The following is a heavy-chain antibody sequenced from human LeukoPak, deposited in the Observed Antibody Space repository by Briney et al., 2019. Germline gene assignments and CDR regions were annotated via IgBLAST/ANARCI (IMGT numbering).Heavy chain of an antibody. D-gene: IGHD6-19*01. CDR1: GYTFTGYY. Sequence: ASVKVSCKASGYTFTGYYMHWVRQAPGQGLEWMGWINPNSGGTSYAQKFQGRVTMTRDTSISTAYMELSRLRSDDTAVYYCARASYSSGWYEDAFDIWGQGTMVTVSS. CDR3: ARASYSSGWYEDAFDI. V-gene: IGHV1-2*02. CDR2: INPNSGGT. J-gene: IGHJ3*02.